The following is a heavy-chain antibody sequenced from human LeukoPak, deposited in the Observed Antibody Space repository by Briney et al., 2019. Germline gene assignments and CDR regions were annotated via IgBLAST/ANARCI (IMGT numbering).Heavy chain of an antibody. J-gene: IGHJ4*02. CDR1: GFTVSSNY. D-gene: IGHD2-2*01. V-gene: IGHV3-21*01. CDR2: ISSSSSYI. Sequence: GGSLRLSCAASGFTVSSNYMNWVRQAPGKGLEWVSSISSSSSYIYYADSVKGRFTISRDNAKNSLYLQMNSLRAEDTAVYYCARVVVVPAGPADYWGQGTLVTVPS. CDR3: ARVVVVPAGPADY.